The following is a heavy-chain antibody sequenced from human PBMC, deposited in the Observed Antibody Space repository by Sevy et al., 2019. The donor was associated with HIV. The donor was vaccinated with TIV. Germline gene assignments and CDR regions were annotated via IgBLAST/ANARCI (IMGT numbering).Heavy chain of an antibody. Sequence: SETLSLTCTVSGGSITSLYWNWIRQPPGKGLEWIANIYYNGHINYNPSLKSRVTLSLDTSKNQFSLRLSSVTAADTAMDYCAGENAGGRGDSWGQGTLVTVSS. CDR1: GGSITSLY. CDR3: AGENAGGRGDS. CDR2: IYYNGHI. D-gene: IGHD3-10*01. V-gene: IGHV4-59*08. J-gene: IGHJ5*01.